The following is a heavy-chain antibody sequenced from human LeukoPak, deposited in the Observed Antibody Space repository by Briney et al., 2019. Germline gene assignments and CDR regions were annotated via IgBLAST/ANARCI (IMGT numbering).Heavy chain of an antibody. CDR1: GFTFSSYS. CDR3: ARLGEHYYDSSGYYLYYFDY. J-gene: IGHJ4*02. V-gene: IGHV3-21*01. Sequence: PGGSLRLSCAASGFTFSSYSMNWVRQAPGKGLEWVSSISSSSSYIYYADSVKGRFTISRDNAKNSLYLQMNSLRAEDAAVYYCARLGEHYYDSSGYYLYYFDYWGQGTLVTVSS. CDR2: ISSSSSYI. D-gene: IGHD3-22*01.